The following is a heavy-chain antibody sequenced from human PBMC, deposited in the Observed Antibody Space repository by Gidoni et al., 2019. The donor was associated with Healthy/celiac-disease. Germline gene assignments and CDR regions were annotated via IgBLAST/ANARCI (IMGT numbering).Heavy chain of an antibody. CDR3: ARGLSTGYSSSGYYFDY. Sequence: QVQLQESGPGLVKPSETLSLTCTVSGGSISGYYWSWIRQPPGEGLDWIGYIYYSVSTNYNPSLKSRVTISVDTSKNQFSLKLSSVTAADTAVYYCARGLSTGYSSSGYYFDYWGQGTLVTVSS. D-gene: IGHD6-13*01. J-gene: IGHJ4*02. CDR1: GGSISGYY. CDR2: IYYSVST. V-gene: IGHV4-59*01.